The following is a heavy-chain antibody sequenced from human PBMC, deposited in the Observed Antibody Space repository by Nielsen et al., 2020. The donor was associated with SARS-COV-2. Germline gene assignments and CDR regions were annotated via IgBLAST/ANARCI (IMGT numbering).Heavy chain of an antibody. CDR3: ATQPYCGGDCYGAFDI. V-gene: IGHV1-8*01. Sequence: ASVKVSCKASGYTFTSYDINWVRQATGQGLEWMGWMNPNSGNTDYAQNFQGRVTMTRNTSISTAYMELSSLRSEDTAVYYCATQPYCGGDCYGAFDIWGQGTMVTV. CDR1: GYTFTSYD. D-gene: IGHD2-21*02. CDR2: MNPNSGNT. J-gene: IGHJ3*02.